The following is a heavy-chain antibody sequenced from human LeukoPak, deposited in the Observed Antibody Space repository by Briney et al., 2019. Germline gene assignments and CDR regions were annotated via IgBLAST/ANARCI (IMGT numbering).Heavy chain of an antibody. J-gene: IGHJ6*02. CDR2: MNPNSGNT. Sequence: ASMKVSCKASGYTFTSYDINWVRQATGQGLEWMGWMNPNSGNTGYAQKFQGRVTMTRNTSISTAYMELSSLRSEDTAVYYCARVWSSGWYVNYYYGIDVWGQGTTVTVSS. V-gene: IGHV1-8*01. CDR3: ARVWSSGWYVNYYYGIDV. CDR1: GYTFTSYD. D-gene: IGHD6-19*01.